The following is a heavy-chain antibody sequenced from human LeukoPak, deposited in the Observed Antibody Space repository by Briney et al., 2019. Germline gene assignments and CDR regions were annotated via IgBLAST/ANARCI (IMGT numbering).Heavy chain of an antibody. D-gene: IGHD6-6*01. CDR2: IKEDGSEK. Sequence: GGSLRLSCAASGFTFSSYAMSWVRQAPGKGLEWVANIKEDGSEKYYVDSVKGRFTISRDNAKNSLYLQMNSLRAEDTAVYYCGSSSGRNNWFDPWGQGTLVIVSS. CDR3: GSSSGRNNWFDP. CDR1: GFTFSSYA. J-gene: IGHJ5*02. V-gene: IGHV3-7*01.